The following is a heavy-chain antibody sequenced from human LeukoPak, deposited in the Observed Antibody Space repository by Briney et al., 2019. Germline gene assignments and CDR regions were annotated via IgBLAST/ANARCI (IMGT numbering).Heavy chain of an antibody. D-gene: IGHD3-10*01. V-gene: IGHV4-59*01. CDR3: ARGTGSRVWELNWFDP. CDR2: IYYSGNT. J-gene: IGHJ5*02. Sequence: SETLSLTCTVSGGSISSYYWSWIRQPPGKGLEWIGYIYYSGNTNYNPSLKSRVITSVDTSKNQFSLKLSSVTAADTAVYYCARGTGSRVWELNWFDPWGQGILVTVSS. CDR1: GGSISSYY.